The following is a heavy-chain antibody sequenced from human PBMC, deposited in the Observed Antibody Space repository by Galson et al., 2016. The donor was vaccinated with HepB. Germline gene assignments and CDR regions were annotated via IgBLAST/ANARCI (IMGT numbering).Heavy chain of an antibody. V-gene: IGHV4-59*01. CDR3: ARVPPDTASGFFDL. J-gene: IGHJ2*01. CDR1: GGSISSYY. Sequence: ETLSLTCTASGGSISSYYWSWIRQPPGKGLEWIGFIYYSGSPNYNPSLKSRVTISVDTSKNQFSLKLSSVTAADTAVYYCARVPPDTASGFFDLWGRGTLVTVSS. D-gene: IGHD5-18*01. CDR2: IYYSGSP.